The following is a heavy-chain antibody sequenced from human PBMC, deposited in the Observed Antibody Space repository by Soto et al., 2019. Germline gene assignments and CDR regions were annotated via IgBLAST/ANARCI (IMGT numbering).Heavy chain of an antibody. CDR2: IYYSGST. CDR3: ARHRHYDYIWGSHRPKRWFDT. CDR1: GGSISSYY. Sequence: QVQLQESGPGLVKPSETLSLTCTVSGGSISSYYWSWIRQPPGKGLEWIGYIYYSGSTNYNPSLRSRVAISVDTSKNQFSLKLSSVTAADTAVYYCARHRHYDYIWGSHRPKRWFDTWGQGTLVTVSS. J-gene: IGHJ5*02. D-gene: IGHD3-16*02. V-gene: IGHV4-59*08.